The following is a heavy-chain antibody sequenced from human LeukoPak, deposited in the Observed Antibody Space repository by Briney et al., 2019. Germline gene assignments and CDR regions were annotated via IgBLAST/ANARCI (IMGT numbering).Heavy chain of an antibody. CDR2: ISGSGGST. CDR1: GFTFSSYA. J-gene: IGHJ4*02. D-gene: IGHD3-22*01. Sequence: QPGGSLRLSCAASGFTFSSYAMSWVRQAPGKGLEWVSAISGSGGSTYYADSVKGRFTISRDNSKNTLYLQMNSLRAEDTAVYYCAKMAFYYDSSGYGTPPDYWGQGTLVTVSS. V-gene: IGHV3-23*01. CDR3: AKMAFYYDSSGYGTPPDY.